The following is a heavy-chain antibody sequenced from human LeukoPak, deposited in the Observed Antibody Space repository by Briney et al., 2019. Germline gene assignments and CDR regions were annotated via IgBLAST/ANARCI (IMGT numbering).Heavy chain of an antibody. D-gene: IGHD3-22*01. CDR3: VRWSYDNSAYYYDH. Sequence: GGSLRLSCAASGFTFSSYSMNWVRQAPGKGLEWVSSISSSSSYIYYADSVKGRFTVSRDNAKNSMSLQMNSLRAEDTAIYYCVRWSYDNSAYYYDHWGQGTLVTVSS. CDR1: GFTFSSYS. V-gene: IGHV3-21*04. J-gene: IGHJ4*02. CDR2: ISSSSSYI.